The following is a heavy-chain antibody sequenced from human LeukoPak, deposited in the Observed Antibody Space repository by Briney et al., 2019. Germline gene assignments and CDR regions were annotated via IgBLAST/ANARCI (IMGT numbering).Heavy chain of an antibody. CDR1: GGSFSGYY. Sequence: MTSETLSLTCAVYGGSFSGYYWSWIRQPPGKGLEWIGEINHSESTNYNPSLKSRVTISVDTSKNQFSLKLSSVTAADTAVYYCARDRHYDFWSGYYVLGGVTYYFDYWGQGTLVTVSS. V-gene: IGHV4-34*01. CDR2: INHSEST. J-gene: IGHJ4*02. D-gene: IGHD3-3*01. CDR3: ARDRHYDFWSGYYVLGGVTYYFDY.